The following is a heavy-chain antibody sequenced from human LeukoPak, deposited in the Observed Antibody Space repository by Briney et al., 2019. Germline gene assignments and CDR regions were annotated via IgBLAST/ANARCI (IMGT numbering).Heavy chain of an antibody. CDR2: ISGSGSIT. Sequence: QPGGSLRLSCAASGFTFSRYAMSWVPQAPGKGLEWVSAISGSGSITYYADSVKGRFTISRENSKDTLYLQKNRLRSEDTAICFCAILTTHGSSSQFAYWGEGTLVTVSS. J-gene: IGHJ4*02. CDR3: AILTTHGSSSQFAY. V-gene: IGHV3-23*01. D-gene: IGHD6-6*01. CDR1: GFTFSRYA.